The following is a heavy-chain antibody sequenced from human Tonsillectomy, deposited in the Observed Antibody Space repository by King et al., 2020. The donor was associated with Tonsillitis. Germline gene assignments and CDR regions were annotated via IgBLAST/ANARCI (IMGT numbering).Heavy chain of an antibody. D-gene: IGHD3-22*01. Sequence: QLVQSGAEVKKPGESLRISCKGSGYSFTSYWISWVRQMPGKGLEWMGRIDPSDSYTNYSPSFQGHVTISADKSISTAYLQWSNLKASDTAMYYCARQPGYDSSGYYPDYWGQGTLVTVSS. J-gene: IGHJ4*02. CDR1: GYSFTSYW. V-gene: IGHV5-10-1*03. CDR3: ARQPGYDSSGYYPDY. CDR2: IDPSDSYT.